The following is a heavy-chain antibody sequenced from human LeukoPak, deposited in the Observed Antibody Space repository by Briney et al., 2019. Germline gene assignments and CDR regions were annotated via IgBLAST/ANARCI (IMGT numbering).Heavy chain of an antibody. V-gene: IGHV3-30*18. J-gene: IGHJ4*02. D-gene: IGHD3-10*01. CDR1: GFTFSSYS. CDR3: AKDRAFQAAGVTDY. CDR2: ISNDGTIK. Sequence: GGSLRLSCAASGFTFSSYSMNWVRQAPGKGLEWVAVISNDGTIKLYGDSVKGRFTISRDDSKNTLYLQMNSLKTEDTAVYYCAKDRAFQAAGVTDYWGQGTLVTVSS.